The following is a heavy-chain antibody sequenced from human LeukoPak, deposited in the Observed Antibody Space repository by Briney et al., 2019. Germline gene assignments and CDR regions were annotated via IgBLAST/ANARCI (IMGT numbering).Heavy chain of an antibody. J-gene: IGHJ4*02. Sequence: PGGSLRLSCAASGFTFSSYAMHWVRQAPGKGLEYVSAISSNGGSTYYANSVKGRFTISRDNSKNTLYLQMGSLRAEDMAVYYCARSREFDYRGQGTLVTVSS. CDR2: ISSNGGST. V-gene: IGHV3-64*01. CDR3: ARSREFDY. CDR1: GFTFSSYA. D-gene: IGHD5-24*01.